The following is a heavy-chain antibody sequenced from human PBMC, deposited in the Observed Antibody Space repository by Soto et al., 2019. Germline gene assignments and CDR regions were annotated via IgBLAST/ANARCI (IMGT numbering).Heavy chain of an antibody. V-gene: IGHV3-30*18. CDR1: GFTFSSYG. D-gene: IGHD6-19*01. CDR3: AKALAVAGTGFGY. CDR2: ISYDGSNK. Sequence: QVQLVESGGGVVQPGRSLRLSCAASGFTFSSYGMHWVRQAPGKGLEWVAVISYDGSNKYYADSVKGRFTISRDNSKNTLYLQMNSLRAEDTDVYYCAKALAVAGTGFGYWGQGTLVTVSS. J-gene: IGHJ4*02.